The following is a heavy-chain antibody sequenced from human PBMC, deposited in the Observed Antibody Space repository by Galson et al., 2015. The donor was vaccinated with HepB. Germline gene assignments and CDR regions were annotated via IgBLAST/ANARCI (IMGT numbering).Heavy chain of an antibody. V-gene: IGHV6-1*01. Sequence: CAISGDSVSSNSVVWNWIRQSPSRGLEGLGRTSYTSQWSKWHYDYAVSVKSRITINPDSSKNQFYLQLKSVTPEDTGVYYCARAQRRGVAGHYGLDVWGQGTTLTVSS. CDR1: GDSVSSNSVV. D-gene: IGHD6-19*01. CDR3: ARAQRRGVAGHYGLDV. CDR2: TSYTSQWSKWHY. J-gene: IGHJ6*02.